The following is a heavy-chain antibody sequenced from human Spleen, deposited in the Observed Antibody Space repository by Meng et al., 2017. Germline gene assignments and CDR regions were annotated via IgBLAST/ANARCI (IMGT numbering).Heavy chain of an antibody. J-gene: IGHJ4*02. Sequence: QVQLQQWGAGLFNPSETLALPCVVSGWSFSDYYWSWIRQPPGKGLEWIGEINHSGSTNYNPSLESRATISVDTSQNNLSLKLSSVTAADSAVYYCARGPTTMAHDFDYWGQGTLVTVSS. CDR2: INHSGST. D-gene: IGHD4-11*01. CDR1: GWSFSDYY. CDR3: ARGPTTMAHDFDY. V-gene: IGHV4-34*01.